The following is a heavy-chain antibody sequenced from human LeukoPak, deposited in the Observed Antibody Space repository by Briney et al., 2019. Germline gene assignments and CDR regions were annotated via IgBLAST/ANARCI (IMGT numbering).Heavy chain of an antibody. J-gene: IGHJ5*02. CDR3: ARDWDFRGNWFDP. CDR1: GYTFTGYY. Sequence: ASVKVSCKASGYTFTGYYMHWARQAPGQGLEWMGWINPNSGGTNYAQKFQGRVTMTRDTSISTAYMELSRLRSDDTAVYYCARDWDFRGNWFDPWGQGTLVTVSS. D-gene: IGHD1-26*01. V-gene: IGHV1-2*02. CDR2: INPNSGGT.